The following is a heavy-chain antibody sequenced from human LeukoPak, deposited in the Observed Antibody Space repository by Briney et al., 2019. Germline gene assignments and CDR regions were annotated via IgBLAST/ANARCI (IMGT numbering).Heavy chain of an antibody. J-gene: IGHJ5*02. Sequence: NPSETLSLTCTVSGGSISSGDYYWSWIRQPPGRGLEWIGYIYYSGSTYYNPSLKSRVTISVDTSKNQFSLKLSSVTAADTAVYYCARVPRGYSSGWSRWGWFDPWGQGTLVTVSS. CDR2: IYYSGST. CDR1: GGSISSGDYY. D-gene: IGHD6-19*01. CDR3: ARVPRGYSSGWSRWGWFDP. V-gene: IGHV4-30-4*01.